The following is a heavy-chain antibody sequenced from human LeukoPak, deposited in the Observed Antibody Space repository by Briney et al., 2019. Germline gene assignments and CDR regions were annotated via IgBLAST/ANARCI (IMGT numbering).Heavy chain of an antibody. Sequence: EASVKVSCKASGYTFTGYYMHWVRQAPGQGLEWMGWINPNSGGTNYAQKFQGRVTMTRDTSISTAYMELSRLRSDDTAVYYCARWGVGGWYEYYFDYWGQGTLVTVSS. D-gene: IGHD6-19*01. CDR3: ARWGVGGWYEYYFDY. V-gene: IGHV1-2*02. CDR1: GYTFTGYY. J-gene: IGHJ4*02. CDR2: INPNSGGT.